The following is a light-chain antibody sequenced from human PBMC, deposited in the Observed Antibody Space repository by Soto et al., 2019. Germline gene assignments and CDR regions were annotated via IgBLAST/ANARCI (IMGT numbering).Light chain of an antibody. J-gene: IGLJ1*01. CDR2: SNN. Sequence: QSVLTQPPSSSGTPGQRVTISCSGSSSNIGSNTVNWYQQLPGTAPKLLIYSNNQRPSGVPDRFSGSKSGTSASLAISVLQSEDEADYYCAAWDDSLNAYYVFGTGTKATVL. V-gene: IGLV1-44*01. CDR3: AAWDDSLNAYYV. CDR1: SSNIGSNT.